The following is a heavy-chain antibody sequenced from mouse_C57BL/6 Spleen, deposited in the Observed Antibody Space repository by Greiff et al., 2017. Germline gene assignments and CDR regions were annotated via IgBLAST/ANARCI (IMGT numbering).Heavy chain of an antibody. D-gene: IGHD3-3*01. J-gene: IGHJ2*01. CDR2: INPNNGGT. V-gene: IGHV1-22*01. CDR1: GYTFTDYN. Sequence: EVQLQESGPELVKPGASVKMSCKASGYTFTDYNMHWVKQSHGKSLEWIGYINPNNGGTSYNQKFKGKATLTVNKSSSTAYMELRSLTSEDSAVYYCAKGRDEDYFDYWGQGTTLTVSS. CDR3: AKGRDEDYFDY.